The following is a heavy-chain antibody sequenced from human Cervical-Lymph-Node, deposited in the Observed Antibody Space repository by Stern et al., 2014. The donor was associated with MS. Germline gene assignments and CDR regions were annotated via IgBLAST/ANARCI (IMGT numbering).Heavy chain of an antibody. Sequence: MQLVESGGGVVQPGRSLRLSCAASGFTFSSYVMHWVRQAPGKGLEWVAVISVAGRNQYDADSVRGLFTVSRDNSKNTVHLQMNSLRAEDTAIYYCARALGIGAALDYWGQGTLVTVSS. J-gene: IGHJ4*02. CDR1: GFTFSSYV. D-gene: IGHD6-13*01. CDR2: ISVAGRNQ. V-gene: IGHV3-30*04. CDR3: ARALGIGAALDY.